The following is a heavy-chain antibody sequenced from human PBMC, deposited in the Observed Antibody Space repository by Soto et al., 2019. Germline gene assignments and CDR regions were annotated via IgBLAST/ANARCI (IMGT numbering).Heavy chain of an antibody. Sequence: QVQLVESGGGVVQPGTSLRLSCAASGFTYSNYGLHWVRQAPGKGLEWVAVTSYDGDKNYYSASVKGRFTISRDNSKNTLYLQMNSLRADDTAVYYCAKDIALVRGVIIDMDVWAQGTTVTVSS. J-gene: IGHJ6*02. CDR3: AKDIALVRGVIIDMDV. V-gene: IGHV3-30*18. D-gene: IGHD3-10*01. CDR1: GFTYSNYG. CDR2: TSYDGDKN.